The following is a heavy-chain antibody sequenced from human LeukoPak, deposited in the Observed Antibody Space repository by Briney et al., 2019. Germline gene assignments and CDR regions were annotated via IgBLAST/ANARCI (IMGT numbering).Heavy chain of an antibody. D-gene: IGHD6-19*01. CDR2: ISGSGGST. J-gene: IGHJ1*01. CDR1: GFTFSSYA. CDR3: AKVTAVAGTIEYFQH. Sequence: TGGSLRLSCAASGFTFSSYAMSWVRQAPGKGLEWVSAISGSGGSTYYADSVKGRFTISRDNSKNTLYLQMNSLRAEDTAVYYCAKVTAVAGTIEYFQHWGQGTLVTVSS. V-gene: IGHV3-23*01.